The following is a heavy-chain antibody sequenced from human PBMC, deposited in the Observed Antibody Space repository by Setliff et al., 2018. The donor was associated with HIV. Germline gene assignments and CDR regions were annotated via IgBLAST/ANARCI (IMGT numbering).Heavy chain of an antibody. D-gene: IGHD2-8*02. CDR2: INHSGRT. CDR3: ARVSSTYWYSIFRNYYSHMDV. V-gene: IGHV4-34*01. J-gene: IGHJ6*03. Sequence: SETLSLTCTVSDSGTYYWSWIRQSPGKGLEWIGEINHSGRTKYSPSLRSRVTISVDTSKNHFSLKLNSVTAADTAVYYCARVSSTYWYSIFRNYYSHMDVWGKGTTVTVSS. CDR1: DSGTYY.